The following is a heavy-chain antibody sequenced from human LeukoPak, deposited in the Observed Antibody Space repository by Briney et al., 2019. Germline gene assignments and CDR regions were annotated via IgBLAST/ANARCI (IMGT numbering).Heavy chain of an antibody. CDR2: IYSGGST. J-gene: IGHJ4*02. CDR3: AKGDTTWELPHDY. CDR1: GFTVSSNY. V-gene: IGHV3-53*01. D-gene: IGHD1-26*01. Sequence: GGSLRLSCAASGFTVSSNYMSWVRQAPGKGLEWVSVIYSGGSTYCADSVKGRFTISRDNSKNTLYLQMNSLRAEDTAVYYCAKGDTTWELPHDYWGQGTLVTVSS.